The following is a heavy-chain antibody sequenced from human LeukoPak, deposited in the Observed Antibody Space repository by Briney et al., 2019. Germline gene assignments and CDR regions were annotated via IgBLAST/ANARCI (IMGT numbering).Heavy chain of an antibody. Sequence: GGSLRLSCAASGFTFNNYAMSWVRQAPGKGLEWVSGISGSGGSTYYADSVKGRFTISKDNSKNTLYLQMNSLTAEDTAVYYCAKDSVPYYYGSGSYPDYWGQGTLVTVSS. CDR1: GFTFNNYA. V-gene: IGHV3-23*01. CDR2: ISGSGGST. J-gene: IGHJ4*02. D-gene: IGHD3-10*01. CDR3: AKDSVPYYYGSGSYPDY.